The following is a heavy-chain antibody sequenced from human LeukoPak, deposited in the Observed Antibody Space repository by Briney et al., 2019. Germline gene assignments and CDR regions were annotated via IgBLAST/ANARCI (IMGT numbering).Heavy chain of an antibody. J-gene: IGHJ6*03. CDR1: GFTFSDYE. CDR2: ISHSATTI. CDR3: ARGEMATMIGHYYYMDV. V-gene: IGHV3-48*03. D-gene: IGHD5-24*01. Sequence: PGGSLRLSCAASGFTFSDYEMNWVRQAPGKGLEWVSYISHSATTIYYADSVRGRFTISRDNANNSLILQLNSLRAEDTALYYCARGEMATMIGHYYYMDVWGKGTMVTVSS.